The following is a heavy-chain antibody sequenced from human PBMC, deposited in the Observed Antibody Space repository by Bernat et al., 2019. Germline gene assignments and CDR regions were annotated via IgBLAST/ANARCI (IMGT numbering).Heavy chain of an antibody. CDR1: GGSISSYY. V-gene: IGHV4-59*01. Sequence: QVQLQESGPGLVKPSETLSLTCTVSGGSISSYYWSWIRQPPGKGLEWIGYIYYSGSTNYNPSLKSRVTISVDTSKNQFSLKLSSVTAADTAVYYCAGDHWRYYGSGLSLDVWGQGTTVTVSS. J-gene: IGHJ6*02. CDR2: IYYSGST. D-gene: IGHD3-10*01. CDR3: AGDHWRYYGSGLSLDV.